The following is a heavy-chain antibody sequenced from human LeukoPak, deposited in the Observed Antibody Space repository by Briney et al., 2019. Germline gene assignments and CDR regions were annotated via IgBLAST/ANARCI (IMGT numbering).Heavy chain of an antibody. CDR1: GFTFSSYG. D-gene: IGHD2-2*01. V-gene: IGHV3-33*06. CDR3: AKWKYCSSTSCYLRSYWFDP. J-gene: IGHJ5*02. CDR2: IWYDGSNK. Sequence: GGSLRLSCAASGFTFSSYGMHWVRQAPGKGLEWVAVIWYDGSNKYYADSVKGRFTISRDNSKNTLYLQMNSLRAEDTAVYYCAKWKYCSSTSCYLRSYWFDPWGQGTLVTVSS.